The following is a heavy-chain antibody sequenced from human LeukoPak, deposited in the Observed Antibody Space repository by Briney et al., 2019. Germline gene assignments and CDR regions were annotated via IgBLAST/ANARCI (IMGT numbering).Heavy chain of an antibody. J-gene: IGHJ6*03. V-gene: IGHV1-8*03. CDR1: GYTFTSYD. D-gene: IGHD5/OR15-5a*01. Sequence: AAVKVSFKASGYTFTSYDINWVRQATGQGVGWMGWMHHHSGKKRSAQKLQGSVNTTRKTHIRTAYMELSSLRSEERAVFYCERESRFYYFIDVWGEGPTVTVS. CDR3: ERESRFYYFIDV. CDR2: MHHHSGKK.